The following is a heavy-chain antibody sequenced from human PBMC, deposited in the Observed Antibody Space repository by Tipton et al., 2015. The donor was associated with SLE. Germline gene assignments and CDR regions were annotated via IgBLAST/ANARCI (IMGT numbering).Heavy chain of an antibody. J-gene: IGHJ3*02. D-gene: IGHD6-13*01. CDR3: ARNGYSSSWYGDAFDI. CDR1: GFTFSDYY. CDR2: ISSSGSTI. Sequence: SLRLSCAASGFTFSDYYMSWIRQAPGKGLEWVSYISSSGSTIYYADSGKGRFTISRDNAKNSLYLQMNSLRAEDTAVYYCARNGYSSSWYGDAFDIWGQGTMVTVSS. V-gene: IGHV3-11*04.